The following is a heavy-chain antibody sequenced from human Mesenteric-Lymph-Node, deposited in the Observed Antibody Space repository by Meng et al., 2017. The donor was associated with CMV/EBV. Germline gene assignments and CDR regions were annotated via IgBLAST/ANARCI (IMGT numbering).Heavy chain of an antibody. CDR3: AKDLRGYSNDY. Sequence: GESLKISCAAYGFSLSSYAMSWVRQAPGKGLEWVSIIYSDDSLTYYPDSVKGRFIISRDNSKNTLYLQMNSLRAEDTAVYFCAKDLRGYSNDYWGQGTLVTVSS. J-gene: IGHJ4*02. V-gene: IGHV3-23*03. D-gene: IGHD4-11*01. CDR1: GFSLSSYA. CDR2: IYSDDSLT.